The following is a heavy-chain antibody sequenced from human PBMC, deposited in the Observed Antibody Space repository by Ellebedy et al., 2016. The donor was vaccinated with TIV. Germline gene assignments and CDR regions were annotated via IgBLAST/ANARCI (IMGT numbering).Heavy chain of an antibody. J-gene: IGHJ4*02. CDR2: IIPILGIA. D-gene: IGHD3-22*01. Sequence: ASVKVSCKASGGTFSSYAISWVRQAPGQGLEWMGRIIPILGIANYAQKFQGRVTITADKSTTTDYMELSSLRSEDTAVYYCAREGYYYDSSGYYYFDYWGQGTLVTVSS. CDR3: AREGYYYDSSGYYYFDY. CDR1: GGTFSSYA. V-gene: IGHV1-69*04.